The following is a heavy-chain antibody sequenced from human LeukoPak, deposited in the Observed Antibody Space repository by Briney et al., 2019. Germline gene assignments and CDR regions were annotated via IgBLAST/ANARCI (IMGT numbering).Heavy chain of an antibody. CDR3: TKSSRITMIVVDLVGPGDYYYGMDV. V-gene: IGHV4-4*07. Sequence: SETLSLTCTVSGGSISSYYWSWIRQPAGKGLEWIGRIYTSGSTNYNPSLKSRVTMSVDTSKNQFSLKLSSVTAADTAVYYCTKSSRITMIVVDLVGPGDYYYGMDVWGQGTTVTVSS. J-gene: IGHJ6*02. CDR2: IYTSGST. CDR1: GGSISSYY. D-gene: IGHD3-22*01.